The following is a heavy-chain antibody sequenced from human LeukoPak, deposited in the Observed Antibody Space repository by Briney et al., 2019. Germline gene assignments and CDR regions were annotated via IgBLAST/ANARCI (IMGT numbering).Heavy chain of an antibody. CDR3: AREQRRDGYNPLDY. CDR2: ISDSGGAT. CDR1: GFTFSNYA. J-gene: IGHJ4*02. Sequence: GGSLRLSCAASGFTFSNYAMSWVRQAPGKGLEWVSTISDSGGATYYADSVKGRFTISRDNSKNTLYLQMNSLRAEDTAVYYCAREQRRDGYNPLDYWGQGTLVTVSS. D-gene: IGHD5-24*01. V-gene: IGHV3-23*01.